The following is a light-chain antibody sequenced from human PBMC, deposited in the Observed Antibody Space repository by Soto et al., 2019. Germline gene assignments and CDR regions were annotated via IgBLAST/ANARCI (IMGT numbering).Light chain of an antibody. Sequence: CRASQNIGSNLAWYQQRPGQAPRLLIYGASNRATGIPDRFSGSGSGTDFTLTIRRLEPEDFAVYYCQQYGSSGTFGQGTKVDIK. CDR1: QNIGSN. J-gene: IGKJ1*01. CDR3: QQYGSSGT. V-gene: IGKV3-20*01. CDR2: GAS.